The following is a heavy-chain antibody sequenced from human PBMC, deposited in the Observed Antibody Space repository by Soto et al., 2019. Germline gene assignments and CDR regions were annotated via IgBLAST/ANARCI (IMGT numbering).Heavy chain of an antibody. CDR2: INAGNGNT. CDR1: GYSFTSYA. D-gene: IGHD6-13*01. CDR3: AKVSSSWYSGFFDL. J-gene: IGHJ4*02. Sequence: ASVKVSCEASGYSFTSYAMHWVRQAPGQRLEWMGWINAGNGNTKYSQKFQGRVTITRDNSMNTLYLQMNTLRAEDTAVYYCAKVSSSWYSGFFDLWGQGTLVTVSS. V-gene: IGHV1-3*01.